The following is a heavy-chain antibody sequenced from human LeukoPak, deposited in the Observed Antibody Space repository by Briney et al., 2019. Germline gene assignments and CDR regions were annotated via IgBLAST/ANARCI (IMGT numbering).Heavy chain of an antibody. D-gene: IGHD1-26*01. CDR3: ARGLNSGSYGPVKNWFDP. Sequence: GASVKVSCKASGYTFTGYYMHWVRQAPGQGLEWMGWINPNSGGTNYAQKFQGRVTMTRDTSISTAYMELSRLRSDATAVYYCARGLNSGSYGPVKNWFDPWGQGTLVTVSS. V-gene: IGHV1-2*02. CDR1: GYTFTGYY. CDR2: INPNSGGT. J-gene: IGHJ5*02.